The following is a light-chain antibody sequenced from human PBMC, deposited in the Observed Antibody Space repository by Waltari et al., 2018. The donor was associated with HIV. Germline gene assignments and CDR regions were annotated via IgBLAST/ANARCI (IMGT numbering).Light chain of an antibody. Sequence: DIQMTQSPSSLSASVGDRVTITCRASQRISRFLSWYQQKPGKAPKLLISVASSLQSGVPSRFSGSGSGTDFTLTISSLQPEDFGTYFCQQSYTTPTWTFGQGTKVEIK. CDR1: QRISRF. CDR3: QQSYTTPTWT. CDR2: VAS. V-gene: IGKV1-39*01. J-gene: IGKJ1*01.